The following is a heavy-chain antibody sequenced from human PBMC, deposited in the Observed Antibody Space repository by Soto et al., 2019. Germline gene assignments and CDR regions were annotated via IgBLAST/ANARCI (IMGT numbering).Heavy chain of an antibody. CDR1: GFTFSSYE. V-gene: IGHV3-48*03. J-gene: IGHJ6*02. D-gene: IGHD6-6*01. Sequence: PGGSLRLSCAASGFTFSSYEMNWVRQAPGKGLEWVSYISSSGSTIYYADSVKGRFTISRDNAKNSLYLQMNSLRAEDTAVYYCARQRGEYSSSSPHYYYYGMDVWRQGTTVTVSS. CDR2: ISSSGSTI. CDR3: ARQRGEYSSSSPHYYYYGMDV.